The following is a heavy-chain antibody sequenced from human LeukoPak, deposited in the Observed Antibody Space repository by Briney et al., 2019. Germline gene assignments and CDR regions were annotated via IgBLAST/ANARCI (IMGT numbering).Heavy chain of an antibody. CDR3: ARLITHYDAFDI. CDR1: GYTFTSYG. CDR2: ISAYNGNT. V-gene: IGHV1-18*01. J-gene: IGHJ3*02. Sequence: ASVKVSCKASGYTFTSYGISWVRQAPGQGLEWMGWISAYNGNTSYAQKLQGRVTMTTDTSTSTAYMELRSLRSDDTAVYYCARLITHYDAFDIWGQGTMVTVSS. D-gene: IGHD3-16*01.